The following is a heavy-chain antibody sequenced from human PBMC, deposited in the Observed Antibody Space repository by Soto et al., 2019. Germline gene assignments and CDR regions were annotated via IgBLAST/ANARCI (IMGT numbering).Heavy chain of an antibody. CDR1: GGSISSYY. D-gene: IGHD5-12*01. J-gene: IGHJ4*02. CDR3: ARGRWLRTSFDY. Sequence: SETLSLTCTVSGGSISSYYWSWIRQPPGKGLEWIGHIYDSGTANYNPSLKSRVTISVDTSKNQFSLKLNSVSAAYTAVYYCARGRWLRTSFDYWGQGTLVTVSS. V-gene: IGHV4-59*12. CDR2: IYDSGTA.